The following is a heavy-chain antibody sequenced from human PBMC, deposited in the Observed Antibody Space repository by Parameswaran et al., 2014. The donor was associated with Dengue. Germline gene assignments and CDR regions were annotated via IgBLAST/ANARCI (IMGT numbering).Heavy chain of an antibody. CDR2: MDPNSGNT. J-gene: IGHJ6*02. D-gene: IGHD3-10*01. CDR3: ARRITMVHYYYGMDV. V-gene: IGHV1-8*01. Sequence: WVRQAPGQGLEWMGWMDPNSGNTGYAQKFQGRVTMTRNTSISTAYMELSSLRSEDTAVYYCARRITMVHYYYGMDVWGQGTTVTVSS.